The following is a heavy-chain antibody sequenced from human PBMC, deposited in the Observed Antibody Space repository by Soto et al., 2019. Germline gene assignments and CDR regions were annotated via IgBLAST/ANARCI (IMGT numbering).Heavy chain of an antibody. CDR1: GGSIYAYS. J-gene: IGHJ4*02. Sequence: SEPMCSTCSFSGGSIYAYSWSWLRQPAGKGLEWIGHIYSSGSANYNPSLKSRVSMSVDTSKNQFSLKLNSVTAADTAVYYCATIVGANDYWGQGALVNVSS. D-gene: IGHD1-26*01. V-gene: IGHV4-4*07. CDR2: IYSSGSA. CDR3: ATIVGANDY.